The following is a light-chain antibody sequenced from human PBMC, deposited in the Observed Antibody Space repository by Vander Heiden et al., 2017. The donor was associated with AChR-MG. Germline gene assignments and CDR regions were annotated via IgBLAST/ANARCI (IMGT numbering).Light chain of an antibody. CDR1: SSDIGSHNY. CDR3: SSYISPTTLV. V-gene: IGLV2-14*03. CDR2: DLH. J-gene: IGLJ2*01. Sequence: QSALTQPASVSGSPGQSITISCTGTSSDIGSHNYVSWYQQKPNEAPKVIIYDLHDRPSGVSTRFSGSKSGNTASLTISGLLAEDEALYHCSSYISPTTLVFGGGTNVTVL.